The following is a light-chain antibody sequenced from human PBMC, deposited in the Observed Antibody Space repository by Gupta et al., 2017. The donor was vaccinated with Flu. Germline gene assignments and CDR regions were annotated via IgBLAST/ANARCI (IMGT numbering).Light chain of an antibody. Sequence: QSALTQPRSVSGSPGQSVTISCTGTNSDIGDYDFVSWYQQHPGNAPKLLIYNVAQRPSGVPDRFAGSKSGNTASLTISGLQVEDEAEYHCCSYAGSYTVIFGGGTKLTVL. CDR2: NVA. V-gene: IGLV2-11*01. CDR1: NSDIGDYDF. CDR3: CSYAGSYTVI. J-gene: IGLJ2*01.